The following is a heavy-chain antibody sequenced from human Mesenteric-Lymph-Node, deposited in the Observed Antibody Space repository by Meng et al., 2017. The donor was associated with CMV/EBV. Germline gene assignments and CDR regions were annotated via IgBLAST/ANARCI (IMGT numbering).Heavy chain of an antibody. CDR3: ATGSLVFYDM. D-gene: IGHD1-1*01. V-gene: IGHV3-74*01. J-gene: IGHJ3*02. CDR1: GFAFSNYW. CDR2: IYSDGSRT. Sequence: GGSLRLSCATSGFAFSNYWMHWVRQAPGKGLVWVSRIYSDGSRTTYADSVKGRFTISRDSSKNTVSLQMNSLRAEDTALYYCATGSLVFYDMWGQGTTVTVSS.